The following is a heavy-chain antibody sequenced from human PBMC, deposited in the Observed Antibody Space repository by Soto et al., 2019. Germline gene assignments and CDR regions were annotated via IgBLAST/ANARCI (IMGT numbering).Heavy chain of an antibody. J-gene: IGHJ4*02. Sequence: SETLSLTCAVSGGSISRGGYSWSWIRQPPGKGLEWIGYIYHSGSTYYSPSLKSRVTISVDRSKNQFSLKLSSVTAADTAVYYCARGMTTVTTLDYWGQGTLVTVSS. CDR1: GGSISRGGYS. D-gene: IGHD4-4*01. CDR2: IYHSGST. CDR3: ARGMTTVTTLDY. V-gene: IGHV4-30-2*01.